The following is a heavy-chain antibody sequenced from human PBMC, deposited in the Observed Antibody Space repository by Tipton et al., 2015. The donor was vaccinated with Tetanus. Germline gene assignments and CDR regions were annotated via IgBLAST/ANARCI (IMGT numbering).Heavy chain of an antibody. CDR2: IYSGGGT. CDR1: GLSVSSNY. CDR3: ARGDSGWSAFDN. D-gene: IGHD6-19*01. V-gene: IGHV3-53*01. Sequence: SLRLSCVASGLSVSSNYMSWVRQAPGKGLEGVSFIYSGGGTYYTDSVKGRFTISRDDSKNTLYLQMDSLRADDTAIYYCARGDSGWSAFDNWGQGTLVTVSS. J-gene: IGHJ4*02.